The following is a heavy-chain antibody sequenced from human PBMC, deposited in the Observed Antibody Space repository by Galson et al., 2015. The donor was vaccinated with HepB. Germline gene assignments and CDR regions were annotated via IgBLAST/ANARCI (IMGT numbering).Heavy chain of an antibody. V-gene: IGHV3-53*01. CDR2: IYSDDNT. D-gene: IGHD3-10*01. J-gene: IGHJ4*02. CDR3: ARAMGLYGPGYFDY. CDR1: GFTVSSHY. Sequence: SLRLSCAASGFTVSSHYMNWVRQAPGKGLEWVSLIYSDDNTYYADSVKGRFTISRDSSKNTLYLQMNSLRADDTAVYYCARAMGLYGPGYFDYWGQGTLVTVSS.